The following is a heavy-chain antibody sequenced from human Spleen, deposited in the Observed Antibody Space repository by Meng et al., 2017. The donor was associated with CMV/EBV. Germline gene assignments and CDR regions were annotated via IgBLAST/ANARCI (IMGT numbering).Heavy chain of an antibody. V-gene: IGHV3-13*01. J-gene: IGHJ4*02. CDR1: GFTFSSYD. CDR3: ATGLIRGIITPFGESF. Sequence: GESLKISCAASGFTFSSYDMHWVRQATGKGLEWVSAIGTAGDTYYPGSVKGRFTISRDNSKNTLFLQINSLRLEDAGVYYCATGLIRGIITPFGESFWGQGTLVTVSS. D-gene: IGHD3-10*01. CDR2: IGTAGDT.